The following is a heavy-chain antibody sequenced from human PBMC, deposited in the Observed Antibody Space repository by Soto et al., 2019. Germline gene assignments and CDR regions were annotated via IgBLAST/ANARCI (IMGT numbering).Heavy chain of an antibody. D-gene: IGHD6-19*01. J-gene: IGHJ4*02. V-gene: IGHV3-30*18. CDR2: VSHDGRNT. CDR1: GFTFSDYA. CDR3: AKGGRQWLVTSDFNY. Sequence: VQLVESGGGVVQPGRSLRLSCAASGFTFSDYAMHWVRQAPGKGLEWVAVVSHDGRNTHYADSVKGRFPISRDSSKNTVSLEMTRLRAEDTAVYYCAKGGRQWLVTSDFNYWGQGALVTVSS.